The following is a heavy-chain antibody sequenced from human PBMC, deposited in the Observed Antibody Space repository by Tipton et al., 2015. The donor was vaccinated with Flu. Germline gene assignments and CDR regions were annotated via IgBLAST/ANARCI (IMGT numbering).Heavy chain of an antibody. V-gene: IGHV4-38-2*01. CDR3: GRTLYYYDSSGYYVG. CDR2: IYHSGST. D-gene: IGHD3-22*01. CDR1: GYSISSGYY. Sequence: TLSLTCAVSGYSISSGYYWGWIRQPPGKGLEWIGSIYHSGSTYYNPSLKSRVTISVDTSKNQFSLKLGSVTAADTAVYFCGRTLYYYDSSGYYVGWGQGTLVTVSS. J-gene: IGHJ4*02.